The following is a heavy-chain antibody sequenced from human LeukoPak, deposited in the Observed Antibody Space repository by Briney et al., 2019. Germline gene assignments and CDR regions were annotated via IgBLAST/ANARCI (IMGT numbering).Heavy chain of an antibody. J-gene: IGHJ4*02. Sequence: SQTLSLTCAISGDTVSSNSAAWNWIRQSPSRGLEWLGRTYYRSKWYNDYAVSVKSRITINPDTSKNQSSLQLNSVTPEDTAVYHCTRRATKGFDYWGQGTLVTVSS. D-gene: IGHD5-12*01. CDR3: TRRATKGFDY. CDR2: TYYRSKWYN. V-gene: IGHV6-1*01. CDR1: GDTVSSNSAA.